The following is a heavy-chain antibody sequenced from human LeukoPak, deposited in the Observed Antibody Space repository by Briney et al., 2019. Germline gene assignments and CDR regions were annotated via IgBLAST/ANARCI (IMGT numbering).Heavy chain of an antibody. CDR2: ILGSGRSA. D-gene: IGHD3-10*01. CDR1: GFTFNNYA. Sequence: GGSLRLSCAASGFTFNNYAMSWVRQAPGKGLEWVSAILGSGRSAYYADSVKGRFTISRDNSKNSLFLQMNSLRAEDTAVYYCAKDGGTGSGLDYWGQGTLVTVSS. J-gene: IGHJ4*02. V-gene: IGHV3-23*01. CDR3: AKDGGTGSGLDY.